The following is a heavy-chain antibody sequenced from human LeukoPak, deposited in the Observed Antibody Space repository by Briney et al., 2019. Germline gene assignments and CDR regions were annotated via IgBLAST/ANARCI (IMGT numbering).Heavy chain of an antibody. CDR2: IIPILGIA. D-gene: IGHD2-2*01. CDR1: GGTFSSYT. CDR3: ARESIVPAANNWCDP. J-gene: IGHJ5*02. V-gene: IGHV1-69*04. Sequence: SVKVSCKASGGTFSSYTISWVRQAPGQGLEWMGRIIPILGIANYAQKFQGRVTITADKSTSTAYMELSSLRSEDTAVYYCARESIVPAANNWCDPWGQGTLVTVSS.